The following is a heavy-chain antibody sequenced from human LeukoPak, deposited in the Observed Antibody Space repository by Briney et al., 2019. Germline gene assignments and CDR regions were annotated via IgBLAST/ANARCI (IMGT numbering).Heavy chain of an antibody. CDR1: GGTFSSYA. J-gene: IGHJ3*02. CDR3: ARDGHYYDSSGYLELAFDI. Sequence: GASVKVSRKASGGTFSSYAISWVRQAPGQGLEWMGRIIPILGIANYAQKFQGRVTITADKSTSTAYMELSSLRSEDTAVYYCARDGHYYDSSGYLELAFDIWGQGTMVTVSS. CDR2: IIPILGIA. V-gene: IGHV1-69*04. D-gene: IGHD3-22*01.